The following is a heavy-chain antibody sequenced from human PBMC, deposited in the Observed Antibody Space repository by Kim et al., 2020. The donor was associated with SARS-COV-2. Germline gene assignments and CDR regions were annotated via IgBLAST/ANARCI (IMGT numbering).Heavy chain of an antibody. D-gene: IGHD3-3*01. J-gene: IGHJ4*02. CDR1: GFTFSSYA. Sequence: GGSLRLSCAASGFTFSSYAMSWVRQAPGKGLEWVSAISGSGGSTYYADSVKGRFTISRDNSKNTLYLQMNSLRAEDTAVYYCAKESAGVVIKGGYFDYWGQGTLVTVSS. CDR2: ISGSGGST. V-gene: IGHV3-23*01. CDR3: AKESAGVVIKGGYFDY.